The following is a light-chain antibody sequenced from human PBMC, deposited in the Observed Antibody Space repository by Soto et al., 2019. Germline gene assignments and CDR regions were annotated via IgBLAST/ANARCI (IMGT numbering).Light chain of an antibody. CDR3: AAWDDSLNGVV. CDR1: RASIGSNT. V-gene: IGLV1-44*01. J-gene: IGLJ2*01. CDR2: NNN. Sequence: QSVLTQPPSASGTPGQRVTISCSGSRASIGSNTVTWYQHLPGAAPKLLVYNNNQRPSGVPDRFSGSKSDTSASLAISGLQFEDEAVYYCAAWDDSLNGVVFGGGTKLTVL.